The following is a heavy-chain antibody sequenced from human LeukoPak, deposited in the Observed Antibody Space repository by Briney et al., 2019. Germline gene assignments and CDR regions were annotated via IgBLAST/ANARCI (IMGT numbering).Heavy chain of an antibody. V-gene: IGHV3-23*01. J-gene: IGHJ3*02. Sequence: GGSLRLSCAASGFTFSSYAMSWARQAPGKGLEWVSAISGSGGSTYYADSVKGRFTISRDNSKNTLYLQMNSLRAEDTAVYYCAKDGNWGYYAFDIWGQGTMVTVSS. CDR1: GFTFSSYA. D-gene: IGHD7-27*01. CDR3: AKDGNWGYYAFDI. CDR2: ISGSGGST.